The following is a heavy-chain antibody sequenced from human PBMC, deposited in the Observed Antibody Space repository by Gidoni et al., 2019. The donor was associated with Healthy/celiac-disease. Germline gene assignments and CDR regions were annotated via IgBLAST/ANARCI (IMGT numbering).Heavy chain of an antibody. CDR3: ATRSKLRKDYYYYMDV. CDR2: IYPGDSDT. V-gene: IGHV5-51*01. D-gene: IGHD7-27*01. CDR1: GYSFTSYW. Sequence: EVQPVQSGAEVKKPGESLKISCTGSGYSFTSYWIGWVRQMPGKGLEWMGIIYPGDSDTRYSPSFQGQVTISADKSISTAYLQWSSLKASDTAMYYCATRSKLRKDYYYYMDVWGKGTTVTVSS. J-gene: IGHJ6*03.